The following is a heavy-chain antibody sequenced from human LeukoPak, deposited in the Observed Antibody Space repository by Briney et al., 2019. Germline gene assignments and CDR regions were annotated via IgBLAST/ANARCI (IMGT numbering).Heavy chain of an antibody. J-gene: IGHJ4*02. CDR2: IYRSDSDT. V-gene: IGHV5-51*01. CDR1: GDSFSNYW. CDR3: ARLTSTTVYFDY. D-gene: IGHD4-17*01. Sequence: GESRKISCKGSGDSFSNYWIGWVRQRRGKGLEWRGIIYRSDSDTRYSPSFQGQVTISADKSISTAYLQWSSLKASDTAIYYCARLTSTTVYFDYWGQGTPVTVSS.